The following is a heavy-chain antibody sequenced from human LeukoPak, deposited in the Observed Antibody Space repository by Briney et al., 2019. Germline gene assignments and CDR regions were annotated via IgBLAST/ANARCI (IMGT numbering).Heavy chain of an antibody. CDR3: TTDNPHFDY. Sequence: TPGGSLRLSCAASGFTFSNAWMTWVRQAPGKWLEWVGRIKSKTDRGTTDYTAPVKGRFTISRDDSKNTLYLQMNSLKTEDTAVYFCTTDNPHFDYWGQGTQVTVSS. J-gene: IGHJ4*02. CDR2: IKSKTDRGTT. CDR1: GFTFSNAW. V-gene: IGHV3-15*01.